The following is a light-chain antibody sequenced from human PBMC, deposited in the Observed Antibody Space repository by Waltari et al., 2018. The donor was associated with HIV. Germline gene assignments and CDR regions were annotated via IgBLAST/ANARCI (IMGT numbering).Light chain of an antibody. CDR2: SAS. V-gene: IGKV1-39*01. Sequence: DIQMTQSPSSLSASVGDRVTISCRASQSITNYLNWYQQKPGKAPHLLIYSASTLQSGVPSRFSGGGFGTEFTLTISSLQPEDFATYYCQQIFAAVPTTFGPGTKVDVK. CDR3: QQIFAAVPTT. CDR1: QSITNY. J-gene: IGKJ3*01.